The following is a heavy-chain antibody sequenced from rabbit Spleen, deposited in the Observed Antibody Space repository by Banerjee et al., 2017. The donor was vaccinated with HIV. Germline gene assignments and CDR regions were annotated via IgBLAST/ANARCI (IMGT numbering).Heavy chain of an antibody. J-gene: IGHJ4*01. Sequence: QQLVESGGGLVQPGGSLKLSCKASGFTISSYGVSWVRQAPGKGLEWIGCIYPDYGSTDYASWVNGRFTISLDNAQSTVFLQMTSLTAADTATYFCARSGYVGWGGDGDLTGNKLWGQGTLVTVS. V-gene: IGHV1S7*01. CDR1: GFTISSYG. CDR2: IYPDYGST. D-gene: IGHD4-1*01. CDR3: ARSGYVGWGGDGDLTGNKL.